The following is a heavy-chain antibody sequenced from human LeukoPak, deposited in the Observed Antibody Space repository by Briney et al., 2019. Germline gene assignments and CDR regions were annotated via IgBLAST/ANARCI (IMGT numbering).Heavy chain of an antibody. CDR2: INPNSGGT. D-gene: IGHD6-13*01. CDR1: GYAFTGYY. CDR3: ARAHLISSWPNWFDP. Sequence: VASVKVSCKASGYAFTGYYMHWVRQAPGQGLEWMGWINPNSGGTNYSEKFQGRVTMTRDTSTSTAYMELRGLRSDDTAVYYCARAHLISSWPNWFDPWGQGTLVTVSS. V-gene: IGHV1-2*02. J-gene: IGHJ5*02.